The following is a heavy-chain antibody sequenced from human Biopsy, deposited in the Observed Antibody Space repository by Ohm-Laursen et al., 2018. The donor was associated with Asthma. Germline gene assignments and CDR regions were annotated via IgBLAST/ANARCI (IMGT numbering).Heavy chain of an antibody. J-gene: IGHJ4*02. CDR2: INWNGGST. CDR3: AKATLGDIGKDY. V-gene: IGHV3-20*04. Sequence: GSLRLSCAASGFTFDDYAMSWVRQAPGKGLEWVSGINWNGGSTGYADSVKGRFTISRDNAKNSLYLQMNSLRAEDTAVYYCAKATLGDIGKDYWGQGTLVTVSS. D-gene: IGHD2-21*01. CDR1: GFTFDDYA.